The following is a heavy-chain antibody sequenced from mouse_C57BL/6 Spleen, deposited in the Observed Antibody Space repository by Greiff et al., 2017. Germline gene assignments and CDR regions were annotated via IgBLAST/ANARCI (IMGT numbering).Heavy chain of an antibody. CDR1: GYTFTSYW. V-gene: IGHV1-50*01. D-gene: IGHD1-1*01. J-gene: IGHJ4*01. CDR3: ARHYYGSSDYYAMDY. CDR2: IDPSDSYT. Sequence: QVQLQQSGAELVKPGASVKLSCKASGYTFTSYWMQWVKQRPGQGLEWIGEIDPSDSYTNYNQKFKGKATLTVDTSSSTAYMQLSSLTSEDSAVYYCARHYYGSSDYYAMDYWGQGTSVTVSS.